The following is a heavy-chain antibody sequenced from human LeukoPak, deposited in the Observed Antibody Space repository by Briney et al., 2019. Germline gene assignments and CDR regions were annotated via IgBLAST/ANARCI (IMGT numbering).Heavy chain of an antibody. Sequence: PGGSLRLSCAASGFTFSSYEMNWVRQAPAKGQEWVSYISSSGSTIYYADSVKGRFTISRDNAKNSLYLQMNSLRAEDTAVYYCARDSPIVATTFDYWGQGTLVTVSS. CDR1: GFTFSSYE. V-gene: IGHV3-48*03. CDR2: ISSSGSTI. CDR3: ARDSPIVATTFDY. J-gene: IGHJ4*02. D-gene: IGHD5-12*01.